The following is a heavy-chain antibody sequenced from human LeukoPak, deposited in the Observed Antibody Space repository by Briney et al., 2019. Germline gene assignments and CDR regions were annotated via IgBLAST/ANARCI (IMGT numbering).Heavy chain of an antibody. D-gene: IGHD1-1*01. Sequence: GGSLRLSCAASGFTFSSYSMNWVRQAPGKGLEWVSDVSRSSTTIYYADSVKGRFTISRDNAKNSMYLQMNSLRAEDTAVYYCARVTTLEMDVWGKGTTVTISS. CDR1: GFTFSSYS. J-gene: IGHJ6*04. CDR3: ARVTTLEMDV. V-gene: IGHV3-48*01. CDR2: VSRSSTTI.